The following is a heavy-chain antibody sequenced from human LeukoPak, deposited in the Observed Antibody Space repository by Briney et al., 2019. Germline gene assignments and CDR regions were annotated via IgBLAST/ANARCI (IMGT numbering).Heavy chain of an antibody. CDR3: ARDKVGGTGSFDY. D-gene: IGHD1-26*01. CDR2: IYYSGST. J-gene: IGHJ4*02. Sequence: PSETLSLTYSVSGASISSYYWSWIRQPPGKGLEWIGYIYYSGSTNYNPSLKSRVTISADTSRNQFSLRLSSVTAADTAVYYCARDKVGGTGSFDYWGRGTLVTVSS. V-gene: IGHV4-59*01. CDR1: GASISSYY.